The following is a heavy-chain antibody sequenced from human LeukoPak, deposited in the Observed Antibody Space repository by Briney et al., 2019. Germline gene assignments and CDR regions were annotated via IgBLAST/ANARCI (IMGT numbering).Heavy chain of an antibody. CDR3: ARPGASIAARSFDY. CDR2: FDPEDGET. Sequence: ASVKVSCKVSGYTLTELSMHWVRQAPGKGLEWMGVFDPEDGETIYAQKFQARVTMTEDTSTDTAYMELSRLRSDDTPVYYCARPGASIAARSFDYWGQGTLVSVSS. CDR1: GYTLTELS. D-gene: IGHD6-6*01. V-gene: IGHV1-24*01. J-gene: IGHJ4*02.